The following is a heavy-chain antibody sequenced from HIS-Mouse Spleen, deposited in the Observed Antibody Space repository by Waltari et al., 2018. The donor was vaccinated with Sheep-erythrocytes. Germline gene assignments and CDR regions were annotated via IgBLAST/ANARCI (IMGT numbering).Heavy chain of an antibody. CDR1: GYTFTSYG. Sequence: CKASGYTFTSYGISWVRQAPGQGLEWMGWISAYNGNTNYAQKLQGSVTMTTDTSTSTAYMELRSLRSDDTAVYYCARDTSAVSLVGATYHWFDPWGQGTLVTVSS. V-gene: IGHV1-18*01. CDR2: ISAYNGNT. J-gene: IGHJ5*02. CDR3: ARDTSAVSLVGATYHWFDP. D-gene: IGHD1-26*01.